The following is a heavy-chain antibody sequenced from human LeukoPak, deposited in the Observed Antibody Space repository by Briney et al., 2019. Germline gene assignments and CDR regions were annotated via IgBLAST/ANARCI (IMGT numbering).Heavy chain of an antibody. J-gene: IGHJ2*01. CDR1: GGSISRNYY. V-gene: IGHV4-59*08. CDR3: ARQVAVAGTSPWYFDL. D-gene: IGHD6-19*01. CDR2: IYYSGST. Sequence: PSETLSLTCAVSGGSISRNYYWSWIRQPPGKGLEWIGYIYYSGSTNYNPSLKSRVTISVDTSKNQFSLKLSSVTAADTAVYYCARQVAVAGTSPWYFDLWGRGTLVTVSS.